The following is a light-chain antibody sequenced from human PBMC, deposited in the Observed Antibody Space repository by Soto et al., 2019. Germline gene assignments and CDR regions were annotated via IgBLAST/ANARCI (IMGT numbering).Light chain of an antibody. J-gene: IGKJ2*01. Sequence: DIQMTQSHSTLSASVGYRVTITCLASQSISSWLAWYQQKPGKAPKLLIYDASSLESGVPSRFSGSGAGTECTLTSSSLQPDDFATYYCQQYNSYSYTFGQGTKV. CDR2: DAS. CDR1: QSISSW. V-gene: IGKV1-5*01. CDR3: QQYNSYSYT.